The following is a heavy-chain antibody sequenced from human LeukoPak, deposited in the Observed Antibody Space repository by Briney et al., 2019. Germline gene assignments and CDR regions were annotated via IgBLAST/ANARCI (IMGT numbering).Heavy chain of an antibody. CDR1: GFRLSDYY. CDR2: IRDSGEA. V-gene: IGHV3-66*03. D-gene: IGHD3/OR15-3a*01. J-gene: IGHJ5*02. Sequence: GGSLRLSCAVSGFRLSDYYMSWVRQAPGEGLEWVGVIRDSGEAFYADFARGRFAISRDESENTLYLQMNSLRVEDTAVYFCARDRAANQDWVEFDHWGQGTPVIVSS. CDR3: ARDRAANQDWVEFDH.